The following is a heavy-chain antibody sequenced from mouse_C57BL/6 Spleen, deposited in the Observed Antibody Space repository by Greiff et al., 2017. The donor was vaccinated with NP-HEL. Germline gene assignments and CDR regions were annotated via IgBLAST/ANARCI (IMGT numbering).Heavy chain of an antibody. D-gene: IGHD1-1*01. J-gene: IGHJ1*03. V-gene: IGHV1-72*01. CDR2: IDPNSGGT. Sequence: QVHVKQSGAELVKPGASVKLSCKASGYTFTSYWMHWVKQRPGRGLEWIGRIDPNSGGTKYNEKFKSKATLTVDKPSSTAYMQLSSLTSEDSAVYYCARTYGSRLYWYFDVWGTGTTVTVSS. CDR1: GYTFTSYW. CDR3: ARTYGSRLYWYFDV.